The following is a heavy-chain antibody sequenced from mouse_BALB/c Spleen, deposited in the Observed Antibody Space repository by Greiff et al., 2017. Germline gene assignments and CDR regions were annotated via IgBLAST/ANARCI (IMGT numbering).Heavy chain of an antibody. D-gene: IGHD1-2*01. J-gene: IGHJ4*01. CDR2: IWGDGST. CDR3: AKGIPNYYGYPNYYAMDY. V-gene: IGHV2-3*01. CDR1: GFSLTSYG. Sequence: VQLQESGPGLVAPSQSLSITCTVSGFSLTSYGVSWVRQPPGKGLEWLGVIWGDGSTNYHSALISRLSISKDNSKSQVFLKLNSLQTDDTATYYCAKGIPNYYGYPNYYAMDYWGQGTSVTVSS.